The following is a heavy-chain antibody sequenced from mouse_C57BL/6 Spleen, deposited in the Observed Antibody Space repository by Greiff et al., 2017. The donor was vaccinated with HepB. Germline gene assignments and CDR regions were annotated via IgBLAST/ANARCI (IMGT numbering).Heavy chain of an antibody. CDR2: IDPENGDT. Sequence: VQLQQSGAELVRPGASVKLSCTASGFNIKDDYMHWVKQRPEQGLEWIGWIDPENGDTEYASKFQGKATITSDTSSNTAYLQLSSLTSEDTAVYYCTTPRRYFDVWGTGTTVTVSS. CDR3: TTPRRYFDV. CDR1: GFNIKDDY. J-gene: IGHJ1*03. V-gene: IGHV14-4*01.